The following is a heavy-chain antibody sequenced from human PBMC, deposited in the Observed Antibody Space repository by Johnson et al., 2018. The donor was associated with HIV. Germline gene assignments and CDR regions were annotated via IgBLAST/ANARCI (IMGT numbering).Heavy chain of an antibody. CDR2: ISGSGGST. CDR1: GFTFSSYA. D-gene: IGHD3-16*01. V-gene: IGHV3-23*04. Sequence: VQLVESGGGLVQPGGSLRLSCVASGFTFSSYAMNWVRQAPGKGLEWVSGISGSGGSTYYADSVKGRFTISRDNSKNTLYLQMNSLRAEDTAVYYCAGGPDAFDIWGQGTMVTVSS. CDR3: AGGPDAFDI. J-gene: IGHJ3*02.